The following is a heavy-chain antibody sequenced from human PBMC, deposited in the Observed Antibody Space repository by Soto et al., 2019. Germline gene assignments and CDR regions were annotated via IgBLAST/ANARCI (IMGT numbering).Heavy chain of an antibody. Sequence: EVQLVESGGGLVQPGRSLRLSCAASGFTFDDYAIHWVRQAPGKGLEWVSGISWNGDATGYADSVQGRFTISRDNAKNSLYLQMTSLRNEDTAIYYCANLPLYGSGFDCWGQGTLVTVSS. CDR2: ISWNGDAT. V-gene: IGHV3-9*01. CDR3: ANLPLYGSGFDC. CDR1: GFTFDDYA. D-gene: IGHD3-10*01. J-gene: IGHJ4*02.